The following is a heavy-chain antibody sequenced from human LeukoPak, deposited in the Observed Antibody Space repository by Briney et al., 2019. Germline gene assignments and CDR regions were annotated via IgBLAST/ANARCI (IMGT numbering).Heavy chain of an antibody. Sequence: SETLSLTCTVSGGSLSSYYWSWIRQPPGKGLEWIGYIYYSGSTNYNPSLKSRVTISVDTSKNQFSLKLSSVTAADTAVYYCARVEWELLLDFGYFDLWGRGTLVTVSS. CDR2: IYYSGST. V-gene: IGHV4-59*08. J-gene: IGHJ2*01. CDR1: GGSLSSYY. D-gene: IGHD1-26*01. CDR3: ARVEWELLLDFGYFDL.